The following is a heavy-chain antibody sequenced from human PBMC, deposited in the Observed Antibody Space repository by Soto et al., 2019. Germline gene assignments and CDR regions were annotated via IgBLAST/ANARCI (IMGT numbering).Heavy chain of an antibody. CDR3: ARAELAYCGGDCYPNGMDV. Sequence: PVGSLRLSCAASGFTVSSNYMSWVRQAPGKGLEWVSVIYSGGSTYYADSVKGRFTISRDNSKNTLNLQMNSLRAEDTAVYYCARAELAYCGGDCYPNGMDVWGQGTTVTVSS. CDR2: IYSGGST. CDR1: GFTVSSNY. D-gene: IGHD2-21*02. J-gene: IGHJ6*02. V-gene: IGHV3-53*01.